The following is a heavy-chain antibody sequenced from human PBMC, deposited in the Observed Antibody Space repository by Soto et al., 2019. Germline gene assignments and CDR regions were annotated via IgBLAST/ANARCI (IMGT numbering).Heavy chain of an antibody. Sequence: PGGSLRLSCAASGFTSTSYGMHWVRQAPGKGLEWVATISYDGSNKYYADSVKGRFTIYRDNSKNTLYLQMNSLRAEDTALYYCARLTSGYSSSWYYGMDVWGQGTTVTVSS. V-gene: IGHV3-30*03. CDR1: GFTSTSYG. CDR3: ARLTSGYSSSWYYGMDV. J-gene: IGHJ6*02. CDR2: ISYDGSNK. D-gene: IGHD6-13*01.